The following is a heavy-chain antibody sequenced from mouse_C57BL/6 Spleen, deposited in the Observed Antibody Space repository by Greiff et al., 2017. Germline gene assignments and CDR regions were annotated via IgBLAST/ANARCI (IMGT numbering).Heavy chain of an antibody. CDR1: GFPFSDHY. CDR2: IYYDGSSS. CDR3: ARDDGCYNARDY. J-gene: IGHJ4*01. D-gene: IGHD2-3*01. Sequence: EVKLVESEGGLVQPGSSMKLFCTASGFPFSDHYMAWVRPVPETGLEWVANIYYDGSSSYYLDSFQSRFIISRDNAKNILYLQMSSLKSEDTATYYCARDDGCYNARDYWGQGTSVTVSS. V-gene: IGHV5-16*01.